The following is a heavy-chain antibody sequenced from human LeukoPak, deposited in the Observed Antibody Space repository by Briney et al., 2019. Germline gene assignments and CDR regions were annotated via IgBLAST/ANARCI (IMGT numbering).Heavy chain of an antibody. CDR2: ISGYNGNT. CDR1: GYTFTGYY. D-gene: IGHD3-3*01. CDR3: ARDGRSTGITIFGVVIIAYNWFDP. Sequence: ASVKVSCKASGYTFTGYYMHWVRQAPGQGLEWMGWISGYNGNTNYAQKLQGRVTMTTDTSTSTAYMELRSLRSDDTAVYYCARDGRSTGITIFGVVIIAYNWFDPWGQGTLVTVSS. V-gene: IGHV1-18*04. J-gene: IGHJ5*02.